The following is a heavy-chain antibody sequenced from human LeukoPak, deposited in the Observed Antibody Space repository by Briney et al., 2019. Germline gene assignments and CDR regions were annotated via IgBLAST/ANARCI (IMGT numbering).Heavy chain of an antibody. CDR3: AREGDPEGD. CDR2: IYYSGST. V-gene: IGHV4-61*01. CDR1: GGSVSSGSYY. Sequence: PSETLSLTCTVSGGSVSSGSYYWSWIRQPPGKGLEWIGYIYYSGSTNYNPSLKSRVTISVDTSKNQFSLKLTSVTAADTAVYYCAREGDPEGDWGQGTLVTVSS. D-gene: IGHD2-21*01. J-gene: IGHJ4*02.